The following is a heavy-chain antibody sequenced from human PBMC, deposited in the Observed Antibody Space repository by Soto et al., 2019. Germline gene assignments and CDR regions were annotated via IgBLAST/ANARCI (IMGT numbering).Heavy chain of an antibody. CDR2: IYSGGST. CDR3: ARDQKGLGYCSVGSCYSLRYYYMDV. D-gene: IGHD2-15*01. CDR1: GFTVSSNY. Sequence: EVQLVESGGGLVQPGGSLRLSCAASGFTVSSNYMSWVRQAPGKGLEWVSVIYSGGSTYYADSVKGRFTISRDNSKNTLYLQMNSLRAEDTAVYYCARDQKGLGYCSVGSCYSLRYYYMDVWGKGTTVTVSS. V-gene: IGHV3-66*01. J-gene: IGHJ6*03.